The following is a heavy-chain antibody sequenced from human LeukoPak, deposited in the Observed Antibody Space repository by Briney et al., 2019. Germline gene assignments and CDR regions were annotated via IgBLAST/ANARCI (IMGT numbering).Heavy chain of an antibody. J-gene: IGHJ4*02. Sequence: GGSLRLSCAASGFTFTTYAMSWVRQAPGKGLEWVSIITSSGGGTNYADSVKGRFTISRDDSKNTVYLQMNSLRAEDTAVYYCAKGLRAGAATFEYWVQGTLVTVSS. V-gene: IGHV3-23*01. CDR2: ITSSGGGT. CDR1: GFTFTTYA. CDR3: AKGLRAGAATFEY. D-gene: IGHD6-19*01.